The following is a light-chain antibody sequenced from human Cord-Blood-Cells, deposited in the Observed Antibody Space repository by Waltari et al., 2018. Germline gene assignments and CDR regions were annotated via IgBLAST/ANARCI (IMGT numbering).Light chain of an antibody. V-gene: IGLV2-14*03. J-gene: IGLJ3*02. CDR3: SSYTSSSTWV. Sequence: QSALTQPASVSGSPGQSITISCTATSSDVGGYNYASWYKQPPGRAPKLMIYAVSHRPSGVSNRFSGSKSGNTASLTISGLQSEDEADYYCSSYTSSSTWVFGGGTKLTVL. CDR2: AVS. CDR1: SSDVGGYNY.